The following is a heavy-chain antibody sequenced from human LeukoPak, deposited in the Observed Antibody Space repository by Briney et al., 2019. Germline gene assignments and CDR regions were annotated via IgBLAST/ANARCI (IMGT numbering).Heavy chain of an antibody. V-gene: IGHV3-30*18. CDR2: ISYDGSNK. Sequence: GGSLGLSCAASGFTFSSYCMQWVGQAPGKGLEWVAVISYDGSNKYYADSVKGRFTISRDNSKNTLYLQMNSLRAEDTAVYYCAKGNWFDPWGQGTLVTVSS. CDR3: AKGNWFDP. J-gene: IGHJ5*02. CDR1: GFTFSSYC.